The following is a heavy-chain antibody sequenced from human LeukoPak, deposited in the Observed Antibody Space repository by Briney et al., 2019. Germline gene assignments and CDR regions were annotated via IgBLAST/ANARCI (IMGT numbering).Heavy chain of an antibody. CDR2: IYPGDSDT. CDR3: ARHRSLLLFRFLEWALDY. J-gene: IGHJ4*02. D-gene: IGHD3-3*01. V-gene: IGHV5-51*01. Sequence: GGSLQISFQGSGYRFTNHWILWGRQLPANRLEWRGIIYPGDSDTSYSPSFQGQVTLSADKSISTAYLQWSSLTASDTAMYYCARHRSLLLFRFLEWALDYWGQGTLVTVSS. CDR1: GYRFTNHW.